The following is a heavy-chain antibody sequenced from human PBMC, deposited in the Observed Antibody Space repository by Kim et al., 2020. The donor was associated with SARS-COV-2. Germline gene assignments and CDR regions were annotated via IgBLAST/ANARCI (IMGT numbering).Heavy chain of an antibody. D-gene: IGHD1-1*01. V-gene: IGHV1-46*01. Sequence: YAQKFQGRVTMTRDTSTSTVYMELSSLRSDDTAVYYCARRAQRSGDWFDPWGQGTLVTVSS. J-gene: IGHJ5*02. CDR3: ARRAQRSGDWFDP.